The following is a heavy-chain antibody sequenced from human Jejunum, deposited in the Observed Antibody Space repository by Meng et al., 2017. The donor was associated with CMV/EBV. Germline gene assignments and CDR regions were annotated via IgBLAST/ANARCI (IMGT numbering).Heavy chain of an antibody. J-gene: IGHJ5*02. Sequence: QIPLKESGPTLGKPTQTLTLTCTFSGFSLSTSEVGVGWIRQPPGKALEWLAVIYWDDDKRYRPSLKSRLTITKDTSKNQVVLTLTNMDPVDTATYYCALFTRSWFDPWGQGTLVTVSS. D-gene: IGHD2-2*01. CDR1: GFSLSTSEVG. V-gene: IGHV2-5*02. CDR3: ALFTRSWFDP. CDR2: IYWDDDK.